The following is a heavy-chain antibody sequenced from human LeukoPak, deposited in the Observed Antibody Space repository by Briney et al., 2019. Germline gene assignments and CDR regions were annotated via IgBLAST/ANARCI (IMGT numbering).Heavy chain of an antibody. CDR2: ISGSGGYT. Sequence: PGGSLRPSCAASGFIFSSYAMSWVRQAPGKGLEWVSSISGSGGYTYYADSVKGRFTISRDNSKNTLYLQMNSLRAEDTAVYYCAKAYDSGWSTYYWGQGTLVTVSS. J-gene: IGHJ4*02. CDR1: GFIFSSYA. CDR3: AKAYDSGWSTYY. D-gene: IGHD6-19*01. V-gene: IGHV3-23*01.